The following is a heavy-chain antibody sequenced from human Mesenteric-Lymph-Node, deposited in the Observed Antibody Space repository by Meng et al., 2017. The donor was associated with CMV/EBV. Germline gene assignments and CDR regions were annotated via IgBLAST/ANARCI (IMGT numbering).Heavy chain of an antibody. V-gene: IGHV3-53*01. CDR1: GFTFDNYG. J-gene: IGHJ4*02. CDR2: VYSGGST. CDR3: ARGDYYERGYYFDY. D-gene: IGHD3-22*01. Sequence: GESLKISCAASGFTFDNYGMTWVRQAPGKGLEWVSLVYSGGSTYYADSVKGRFTISRDNSKNTLYLQLNSLRAEDTAVYYCARGDYYERGYYFDYWGQGTLVTVSS.